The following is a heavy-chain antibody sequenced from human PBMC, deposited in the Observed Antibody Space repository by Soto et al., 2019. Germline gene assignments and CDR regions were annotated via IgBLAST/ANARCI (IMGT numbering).Heavy chain of an antibody. CDR1: GGSISSGGYY. D-gene: IGHD6-13*01. CDR3: ARGYSSSWSAYYFDY. V-gene: IGHV4-31*03. CDR2: IYYSGST. Sequence: SETLSLTCTVSGGSISSGGYYWSWIRQHPGKGLEWIGYIYYSGSTYYNPSLKSRVTISVDTSKNQFSLKLSSVTAADTAVYYCARGYSSSWSAYYFDYWGQGTLVTVS. J-gene: IGHJ4*02.